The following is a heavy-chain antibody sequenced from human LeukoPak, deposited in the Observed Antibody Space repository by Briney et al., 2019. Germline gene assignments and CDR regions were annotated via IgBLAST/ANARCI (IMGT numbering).Heavy chain of an antibody. V-gene: IGHV3-23*01. CDR1: GFTFSSYA. CDR2: ITGSGGST. Sequence: GGSLRLSCAASGFTFSSYAMSWIRQAPGKGLEWVSAITGSGGSTYYADSVKGRFTISRDNSKSTLYLQMNSLRAEDTAVYYCAKGASFYDFWSGHYSGDYWGQGTLVTVS. J-gene: IGHJ4*02. CDR3: AKGASFYDFWSGHYSGDY. D-gene: IGHD3-3*01.